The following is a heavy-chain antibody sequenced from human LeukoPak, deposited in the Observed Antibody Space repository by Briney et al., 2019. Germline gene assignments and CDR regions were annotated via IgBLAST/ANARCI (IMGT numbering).Heavy chain of an antibody. Sequence: GASVKVSCEASGYTFTSYGISWVRQAPGQGLEWMGWISAYNGNTNYAQKLQGRVTMTTDTSTSTAYMELRSLRSDDTAVYYCATSSPESSGWYAGDFDYWGQGTLVTVSS. J-gene: IGHJ4*02. D-gene: IGHD6-19*01. CDR1: GYTFTSYG. V-gene: IGHV1-18*01. CDR3: ATSSPESSGWYAGDFDY. CDR2: ISAYNGNT.